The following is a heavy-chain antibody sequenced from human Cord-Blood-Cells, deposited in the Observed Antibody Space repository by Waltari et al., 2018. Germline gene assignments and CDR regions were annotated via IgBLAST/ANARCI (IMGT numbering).Heavy chain of an antibody. V-gene: IGHV3-21*01. D-gene: IGHD3-10*01. CDR2: ISSSSRYI. J-gene: IGHJ4*02. CDR3: ARGFPSGGDY. CDR1: GFPFRSYS. Sequence: EVQLVESGGGLVKPGGSLRLSCAASGFPFRSYSMNWVRQAPGKGLEWVSSISSSSRYIHYADSVKGRFTIPRDNAKNSLYLQMNSLRAEDTAVYYCARGFPSGGDYWGQGTLVTVSS.